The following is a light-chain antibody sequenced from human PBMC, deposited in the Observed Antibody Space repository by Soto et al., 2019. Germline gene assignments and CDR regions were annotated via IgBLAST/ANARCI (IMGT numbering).Light chain of an antibody. V-gene: IGKV3-20*01. CDR1: QSVSSNY. CDR3: QQHGQWPIT. J-gene: IGKJ5*01. Sequence: EIVMTHSPATLSLSPCEGPTLSCRASQSVSSNYLAWYQQKPGQAPRLLIYGISRRATDIPDRFSGGGSGTEFTLTISRLEPEDFATYYCQQHGQWPITFGQGTRLEIK. CDR2: GIS.